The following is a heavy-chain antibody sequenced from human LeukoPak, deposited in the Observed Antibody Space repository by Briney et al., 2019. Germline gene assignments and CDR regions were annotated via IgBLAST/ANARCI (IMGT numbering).Heavy chain of an antibody. CDR2: IYPGDSGP. CDR1: GYSFTSYC. D-gene: IGHD1-26*01. J-gene: IGHJ3*01. V-gene: IGHV5-51*01. CDR3: GMSGDRVPLQDDVFDV. Sequence: GASVKISCKVSGYSFTSYCIGWVRQMPGKGLEWMGIIYPGDSGPTYSPSFQGQVTISVDKSISTAYLQWSSLQASDTAMYYCGMSGDRVPLQDDVFDVWGQGTMVTVST.